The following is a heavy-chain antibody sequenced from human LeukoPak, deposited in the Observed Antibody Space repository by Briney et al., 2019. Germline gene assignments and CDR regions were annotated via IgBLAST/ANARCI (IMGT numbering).Heavy chain of an antibody. J-gene: IGHJ1*01. CDR2: ISSSSSTI. D-gene: IGHD4-17*01. V-gene: IGHV3-48*01. Sequence: GGSLRLSCAASGFTFSSYSMNWVRQAPGKGLEWVSYISSSSSTIYYADSVKGRFTISRDNAKNSLYPQMNSLRAEDTAVYYCAPFTYGDYVQHWGQGTLVTVSS. CDR1: GFTFSSYS. CDR3: APFTYGDYVQH.